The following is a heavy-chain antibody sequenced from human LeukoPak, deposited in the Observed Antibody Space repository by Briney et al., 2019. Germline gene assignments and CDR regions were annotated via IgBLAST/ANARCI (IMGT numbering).Heavy chain of an antibody. CDR2: IYHNGNT. V-gene: IGHV4-38-2*02. CDR3: ASYKTYYDSSGNPFDY. CDR1: GSSINSVYS. Sequence: SETLSLTRTVFGSSINSVYSWGWIRQPPGKGLEWIGSIYHNGNTYYNSSLKSRVTISVHTSENQFSLKLSSVTAADTAVYYCASYKTYYDSSGNPFDYWGQGTLVTVSS. D-gene: IGHD3-22*01. J-gene: IGHJ4*02.